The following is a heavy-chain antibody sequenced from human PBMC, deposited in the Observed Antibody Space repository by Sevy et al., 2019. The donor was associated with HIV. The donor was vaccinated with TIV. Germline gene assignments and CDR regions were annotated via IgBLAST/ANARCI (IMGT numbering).Heavy chain of an antibody. CDR1: GFTFRTYG. V-gene: IGHV3-30*03. D-gene: IGHD2-15*01. J-gene: IGHJ3*02. CDR2: ISSDGSNE. Sequence: GGSLRLSCAASGFTFRTYGMHWVRQAPGKGPEWVALISSDGSNEYYADSVRHRFTISRDNSKNTLFLHMNSLSPEDTAVYYCAICCLTSTCYSSYEIWGQGTMVTVSS. CDR3: AICCLTSTCYSSYEI.